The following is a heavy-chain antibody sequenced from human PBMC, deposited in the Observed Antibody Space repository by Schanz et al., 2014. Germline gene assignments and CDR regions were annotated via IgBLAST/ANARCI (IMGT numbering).Heavy chain of an antibody. CDR3: AKGRFGELSAFDI. J-gene: IGHJ3*02. D-gene: IGHD3-10*01. CDR1: GFTFSSYA. Sequence: DVQLLESGGGLVQPGGSLRLSCAASGFTFSSYAMSWVRQAPGKGLEWVSAISGSGGSTYYTDSVKGRFTISRDNSKSTLYLQMNSLRAEDTAVYYCAKGRFGELSAFDIWGQGTMVTVSS. V-gene: IGHV3-23*01. CDR2: ISGSGGST.